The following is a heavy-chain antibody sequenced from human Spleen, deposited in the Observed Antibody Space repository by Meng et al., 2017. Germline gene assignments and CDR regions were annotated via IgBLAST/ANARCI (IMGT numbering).Heavy chain of an antibody. CDR3: ATIAGSVDY. Sequence: QVQPQPWVAGLLNPAEPLSLPWASSGGPISSSNWWSWVRQPPGKGLEWIGEIYHSGSTNYNPSLKSRVTISVDKSKNQFSLKLSSVTAADTAVYYCATIAGSVDYWGQGTLVTVSS. V-gene: IGHV4-4*02. J-gene: IGHJ4*02. CDR1: GGPISSSNW. CDR2: IYHSGST. D-gene: IGHD5-24*01.